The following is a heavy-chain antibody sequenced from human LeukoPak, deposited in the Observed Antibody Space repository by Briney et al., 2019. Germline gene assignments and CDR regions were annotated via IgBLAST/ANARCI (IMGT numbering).Heavy chain of an antibody. D-gene: IGHD2-15*01. Sequence: PGGSLRLSCAASGFTFSSYWMTWVRQAPGKGLEWVANIKQHGNEKYYVDSVKGRFTISRDDAKNSLYLQMNSLRAEDTAVYYCARNVGWFRFDYWGQGTLVTVSS. CDR2: IKQHGNEK. CDR1: GFTFSSYW. V-gene: IGHV3-7*03. J-gene: IGHJ4*02. CDR3: ARNVGWFRFDY.